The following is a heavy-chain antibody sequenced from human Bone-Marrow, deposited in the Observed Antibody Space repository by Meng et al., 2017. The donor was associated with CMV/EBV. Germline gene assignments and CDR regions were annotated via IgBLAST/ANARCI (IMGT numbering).Heavy chain of an antibody. CDR3: ARWAVVAARRNYYYYGMDV. D-gene: IGHD2-15*01. J-gene: IGHJ6*02. CDR1: GYTFTSYY. Sequence: ASVKVSCKASGYTFTSYYMHWVRQAPGQGLEWMGWISAYNGNTNYAQKLQGRVTMTTDTSTSTAYMELRSLRSDDTAVYYCARWAVVAARRNYYYYGMDVWGQGTTVTVSS. V-gene: IGHV1-18*04. CDR2: ISAYNGNT.